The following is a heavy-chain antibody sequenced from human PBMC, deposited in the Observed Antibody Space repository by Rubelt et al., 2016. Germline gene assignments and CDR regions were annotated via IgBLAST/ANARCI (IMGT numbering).Heavy chain of an antibody. Sequence: GRSLRLSCAASGFTFSNYGMHWVRQAPGKGLEWVSVIYSGGTTYYADSVKGRFTISRDNSKNTLYLQMNSLRVEDTAVYYCAREETFDIWGQGTKVAVSS. J-gene: IGHJ3*02. CDR3: AREETFDI. V-gene: IGHV3-NL1*01. CDR1: GFTFSNYG. CDR2: IYSGGTT.